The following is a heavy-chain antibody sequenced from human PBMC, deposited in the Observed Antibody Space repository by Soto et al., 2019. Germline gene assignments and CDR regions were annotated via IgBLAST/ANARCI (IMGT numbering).Heavy chain of an antibody. CDR2: INPSGGST. D-gene: IGHD4-17*01. J-gene: IGHJ4*02. CDR1: GYTFTSYY. Sequence: ASVKVSCKASGYTFTSYYMHWVRQAPGQGLEWMGIINPSGGSTSYAQKFQGRVTMTRDTSTSTDYMELSSLRSEDTAVYYCARDSVTTVVKYYFDYWGQGTLGTVSS. CDR3: ARDSVTTVVKYYFDY. V-gene: IGHV1-46*03.